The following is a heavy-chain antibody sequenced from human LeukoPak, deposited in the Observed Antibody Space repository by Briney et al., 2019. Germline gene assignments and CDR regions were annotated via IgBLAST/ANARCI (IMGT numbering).Heavy chain of an antibody. Sequence: GSLLLSCAASGFPFRSHLMTWVRQAPGKGLEWVANIYQDGREKYYAGSVKGRFTISRDNAKNSLFLQMDSLRAEDTAVYYCAGERPSSSWYDYWGQGTLVTVSS. CDR3: AGERPSSSWYDY. V-gene: IGHV3-7*01. CDR2: IYQDGREK. CDR1: GFPFRSHL. J-gene: IGHJ4*02. D-gene: IGHD6-13*01.